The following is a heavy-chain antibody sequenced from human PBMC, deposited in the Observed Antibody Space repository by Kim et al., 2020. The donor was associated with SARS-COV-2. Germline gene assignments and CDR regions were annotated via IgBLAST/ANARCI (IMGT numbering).Heavy chain of an antibody. V-gene: IGHV4-34*01. Sequence: SETLSLTCAVYGGSFSGYYWSWIRQPPGKGLEWIGEINHSGSTNYNPSLKSRVTISVDTSKNQFSLKLSSVTAADTAVYYCARGQGLWFGEHVGYWGQGTLVTVSS. J-gene: IGHJ4*02. CDR2: INHSGST. CDR3: ARGQGLWFGEHVGY. D-gene: IGHD3-10*01. CDR1: GGSFSGYY.